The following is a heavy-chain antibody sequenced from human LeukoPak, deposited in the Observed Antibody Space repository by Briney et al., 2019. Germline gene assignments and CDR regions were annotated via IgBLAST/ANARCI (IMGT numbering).Heavy chain of an antibody. CDR1: GGSISSYY. CDR2: IYYSGST. Sequence: PSETLSLTCTVSGGSISSYYWSWIRQPPGKGLEWIGYIYYSGSTNYSPSLKSRVTISVDTSKNQFSLKLTSVTAADTAVYYCARDGKRGDLGYWGQGTLVTVSS. CDR3: ARDGKRGDLGY. J-gene: IGHJ4*02. V-gene: IGHV4-59*01. D-gene: IGHD3-10*01.